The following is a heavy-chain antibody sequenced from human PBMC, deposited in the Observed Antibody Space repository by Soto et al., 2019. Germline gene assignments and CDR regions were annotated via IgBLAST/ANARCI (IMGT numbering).Heavy chain of an antibody. CDR2: IGTAGDT. Sequence: GGSLRLSCAASGFTFSSYDMHWVRQATGKGLEWVSAIGTAGDTYYPGSVKGRFTISRENAKNSLYLQMNSLRAGDTAVYYCASLMVRGVILLYYYGMDVWGQGTTVTVSS. CDR3: ASLMVRGVILLYYYGMDV. D-gene: IGHD3-10*01. CDR1: GFTFSSYD. J-gene: IGHJ6*01. V-gene: IGHV3-13*01.